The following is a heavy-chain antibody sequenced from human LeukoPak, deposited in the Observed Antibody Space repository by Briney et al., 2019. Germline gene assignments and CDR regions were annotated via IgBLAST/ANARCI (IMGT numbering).Heavy chain of an antibody. J-gene: IGHJ4*02. Sequence: GGSLRLSCAASEFIFSGYWMNWVRQAPGKGLEWVANIKQDGSEKQYVDSVRGRFTISRDNAKNSLYLQMNSLRVENTAVYYCARDGFVGAADYWGQGTLVTVSS. CDR3: ARDGFVGAADY. CDR1: EFIFSGYW. V-gene: IGHV3-7*01. CDR2: IKQDGSEK. D-gene: IGHD6-13*01.